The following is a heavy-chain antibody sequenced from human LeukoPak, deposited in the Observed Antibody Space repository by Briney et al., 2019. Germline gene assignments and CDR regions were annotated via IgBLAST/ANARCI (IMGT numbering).Heavy chain of an antibody. V-gene: IGHV4-39*01. CDR1: GGSISSSSYY. D-gene: IGHD2-2*01. CDR2: IYYSGST. Sequence: SETLSLTCTVSGGSISSSSYYWGWIRQPPGKGLEWIGSIYYSGSTYYNPSLKSRVTISVDTSKNQFSPKLSSVTAADTAVYYCARWQTYCSSTSCYAVTPFFDYWGQGTLVTVSS. J-gene: IGHJ4*02. CDR3: ARWQTYCSSTSCYAVTPFFDY.